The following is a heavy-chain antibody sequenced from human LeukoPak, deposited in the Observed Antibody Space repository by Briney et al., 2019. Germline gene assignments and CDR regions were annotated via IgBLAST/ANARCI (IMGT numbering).Heavy chain of an antibody. CDR3: ARGGIICSSTSCYAHYYYYYGMDV. CDR1: GYTFGNSG. D-gene: IGHD2-2*01. Sequence: ASVKVSCKASGYTFGNSGISWVRQAPGQGLEWMGWTNAYNGNTIYAENFQGRVTMTTDTSTSTAYMELTSLRSDDTAVYYCARGGIICSSTSCYAHYYYYYGMDVWGQGTTVTVSS. CDR2: TNAYNGNT. V-gene: IGHV1-18*01. J-gene: IGHJ6*02.